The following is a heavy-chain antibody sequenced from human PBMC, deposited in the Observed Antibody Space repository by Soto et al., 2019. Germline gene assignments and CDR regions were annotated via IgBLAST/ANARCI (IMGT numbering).Heavy chain of an antibody. CDR1: GYTFTRNH. CDR3: ARDGNVAALAAIDY. CDR2: INVATGNT. D-gene: IGHD6-25*01. V-gene: IGHV1-3*01. Sequence: QVHLVQSGAEVKKPGASVKVSCKASGYTFTRNHMHWVRQAPGQGLEWMGFINVATGNTRYSRKFQGRLILTRDTSASTTHLALSGLTTYVKAGSDSARDGNVAALAAIDYGGQGTPLTVSS. J-gene: IGHJ4*02.